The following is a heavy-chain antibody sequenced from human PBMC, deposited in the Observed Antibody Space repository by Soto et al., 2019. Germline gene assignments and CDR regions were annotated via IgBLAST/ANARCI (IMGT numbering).Heavy chain of an antibody. CDR2: INTYNGKT. Sequence: QVQLVQSGAEVKKPGASVKVSCKASGYTFTTYGITWVRQAPGQGLEWMGWINTYNGKTYYAQKLQGRVTMTTDTSPRTAHMGVKSLRSEDTAGYYCSRGNTVGGVLNGMDLWGQGTTVNLPS. J-gene: IGHJ6*02. V-gene: IGHV1-18*01. CDR1: GYTFTTYG. CDR3: SRGNTVGGVLNGMDL. D-gene: IGHD3-16*01.